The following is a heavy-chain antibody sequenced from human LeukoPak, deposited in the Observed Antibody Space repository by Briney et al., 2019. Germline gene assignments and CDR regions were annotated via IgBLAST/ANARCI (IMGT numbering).Heavy chain of an antibody. J-gene: IGHJ6*04. CDR3: ARASGSYGSGSYYYYGMDV. CDR1: GYSSSSGHY. D-gene: IGHD3-10*01. CDR2: IFHSGST. Sequence: SETLSLTCAVSGYSSSSGHYWGWIRQPPGKGLGWIGSIFHSGSTYYNPSLKSRVNMSVDTSKNQISLKLSSVTATDTAVYYCARASGSYGSGSYYYYGMDVWGKGTTVTVSS. V-gene: IGHV4-38-2*01.